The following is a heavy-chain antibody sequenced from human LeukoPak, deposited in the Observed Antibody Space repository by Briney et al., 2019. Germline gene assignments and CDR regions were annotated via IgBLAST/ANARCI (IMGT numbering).Heavy chain of an antibody. Sequence: ETSETLSLTCTVSGGSISNYYWSWIRQPAGKGLEWIGRISNSGSTNYNLVHKSRVTMSVDTSKKQFSVKLSSVTAADTAVYYCARGLSSGWYGADYWGQGTLVTVSS. V-gene: IGHV4-4*07. CDR3: ARGLSSGWYGADY. D-gene: IGHD6-19*01. CDR1: GGSISNYY. J-gene: IGHJ4*02. CDR2: ISNSGST.